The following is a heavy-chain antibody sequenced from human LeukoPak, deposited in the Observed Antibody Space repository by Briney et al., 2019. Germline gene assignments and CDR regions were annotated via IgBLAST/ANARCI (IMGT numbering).Heavy chain of an antibody. CDR1: GFTFSSYS. D-gene: IGHD2-21*01. CDR2: ISSSSSYI. J-gene: IGHJ4*02. CDR3: AREAYCGGDCSYFYY. Sequence: PGGSLTLSCAASGFTFSSYSMNWVRQAPGKGLEWVSSISSSSSYIYYADSVKGRFTISRDNAKNSLYLQMNSLRAEDTAVYYCAREAYCGGDCSYFYYWGQGTLVTVSS. V-gene: IGHV3-21*01.